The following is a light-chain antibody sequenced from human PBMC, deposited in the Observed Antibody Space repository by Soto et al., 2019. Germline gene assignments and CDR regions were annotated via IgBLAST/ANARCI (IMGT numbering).Light chain of an antibody. J-gene: IGKJ1*01. CDR3: MQALQAPWT. CDR1: QSLLQSNGYNY. Sequence: DIVMTQSPLSLPVTPGEPASISRRSRQSLLQSNGYNYLDWYLQKPGQSPQLLIYLGSYRASGVPDRFSGSGSGTDFTLEISRVEAEDVGVYYCMQALQAPWTFGQGTKVEIK. V-gene: IGKV2-28*01. CDR2: LGS.